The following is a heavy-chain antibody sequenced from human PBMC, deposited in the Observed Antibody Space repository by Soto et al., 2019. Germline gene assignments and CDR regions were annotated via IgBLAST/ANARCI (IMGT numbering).Heavy chain of an antibody. CDR3: ARAIAAAGSY. J-gene: IGHJ4*02. D-gene: IGHD6-13*01. V-gene: IGHV3-7*01. Sequence: EVQLVESGGGLVQPGGSLRLSCAASGFSFSNYWMTWVRQAPGKGLEWVANINQDGSDKYYLDSVKGRFTISRDNAKNSVHLQMNSLRAEDTAVYYCARAIAAAGSYWGQGTLVTVSS. CDR2: INQDGSDK. CDR1: GFSFSNYW.